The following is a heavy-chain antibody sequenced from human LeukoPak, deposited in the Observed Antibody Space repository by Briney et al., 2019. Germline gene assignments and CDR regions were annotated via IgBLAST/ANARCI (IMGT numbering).Heavy chain of an antibody. D-gene: IGHD6-13*01. CDR2: ISAYNGNT. CDR3: ARVAFPSRNNGMDV. V-gene: IGHV1-18*01. Sequence: SVNVSCKASGYTFNHYGINWLRQAPGQGLEWMAWISAYNGNTNYAQNLQGRVTMTTDTSTGTAYMELRGLRSDDTAVYYCARVAFPSRNNGMDVWGQGTTVTVSS. CDR1: GYTFNHYG. J-gene: IGHJ6*02.